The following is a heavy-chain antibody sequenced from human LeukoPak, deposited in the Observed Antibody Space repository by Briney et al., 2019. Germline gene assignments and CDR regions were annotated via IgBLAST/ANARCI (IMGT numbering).Heavy chain of an antibody. CDR1: GFTFSDCG. CDR2: IWYDGSNK. V-gene: IGHV3-33*01. Sequence: GRSLRLSCAASGFTFSDCGMHWVRQAPGKGLEWVAVIWYDGSNKYYADSVKGRFTISRDNSRNTLYLQMNSLRAEDTAVYYCVRELPPVVQYYFDYWGPGTLVTVSS. CDR3: VRELPPVVQYYFDY. D-gene: IGHD3-22*01. J-gene: IGHJ4*02.